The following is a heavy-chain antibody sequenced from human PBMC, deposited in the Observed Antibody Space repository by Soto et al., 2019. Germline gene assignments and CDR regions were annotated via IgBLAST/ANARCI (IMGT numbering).Heavy chain of an antibody. Sequence: LGTPSLTCTVSGGSVDSGTYYWTCIRQPPGKGLEWIGNIYYTGTTNYSPSLKSRVTISVDPSKNQFSLKLGSVTAADPPVYYCQRDATVDAGVGGYYYYDRYVWGQGTTGT. CDR1: GGSVDSGTYY. J-gene: IGHJ6*02. V-gene: IGHV4-61*01. CDR3: QRDATVDAGVGGYYYYDRYV. CDR2: IYYTGTT. D-gene: IGHD5-18*01.